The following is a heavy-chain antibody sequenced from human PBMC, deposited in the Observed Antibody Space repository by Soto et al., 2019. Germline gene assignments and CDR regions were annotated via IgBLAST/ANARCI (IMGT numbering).Heavy chain of an antibody. V-gene: IGHV3-23*01. CDR2: ISGSGGST. CDR3: AKERRDIVVVPAAMSRIFDY. J-gene: IGHJ4*02. CDR1: GFTFSSYA. D-gene: IGHD2-2*01. Sequence: VQLLESGGGLVQPGGSLRLSCAASGFTFSSYAMSWVRQAPGKGLEWVSAISGSGGSTYYADSVKGRFTISRDNSKNTLYLQMNSLRAEDTAVYYCAKERRDIVVVPAAMSRIFDYWGQGTLVTVSS.